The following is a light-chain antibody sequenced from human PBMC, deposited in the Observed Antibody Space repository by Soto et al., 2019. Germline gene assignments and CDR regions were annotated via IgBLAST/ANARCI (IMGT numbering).Light chain of an antibody. CDR2: DAS. CDR3: QQYDNLPPFT. V-gene: IGKV1-33*01. J-gene: IGKJ3*01. Sequence: DIQMTQSPSSLSASVGDRVTITCQASQDISNYLNWYQQKPGKAPKLLIYDASNLETGGPSRFSGSGCGTDFTFTISSLQPEDLATYYCQQYDNLPPFTFGPGTKVDIK. CDR1: QDISNY.